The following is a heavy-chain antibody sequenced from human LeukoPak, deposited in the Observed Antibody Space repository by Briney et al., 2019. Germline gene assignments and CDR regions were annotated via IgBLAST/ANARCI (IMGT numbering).Heavy chain of an antibody. Sequence: GGSLRLSCAASGFTFSSYSMNWVRQAPGKGLEWVSFISSNSYIYYTDSVKGRFTISRDDAKSSVYLQMNSLGAEDTAVYYCVRDRNGDHGGTFDYWGQGTLVTVSS. D-gene: IGHD4-17*01. V-gene: IGHV3-21*06. CDR2: ISSNSYI. CDR3: VRDRNGDHGGTFDY. J-gene: IGHJ4*02. CDR1: GFTFSSYS.